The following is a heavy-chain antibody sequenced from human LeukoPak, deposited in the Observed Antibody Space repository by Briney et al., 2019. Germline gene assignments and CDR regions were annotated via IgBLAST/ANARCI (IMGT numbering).Heavy chain of an antibody. V-gene: IGHV4-39*07. CDR3: ARIHGSGSSIDY. CDR1: GGSISSSSYY. D-gene: IGHD3-10*01. CDR2: IYYNGST. J-gene: IGHJ4*02. Sequence: MSSETLSLTCTVSGGSISSSSYYWGWIRQPPGKGLEWIGSIYYNGSTYYNPSLKSRVTISVDTSKNQFSLKLSSVTAADTAVYYCARIHGSGSSIDYWGQGTLVTVSS.